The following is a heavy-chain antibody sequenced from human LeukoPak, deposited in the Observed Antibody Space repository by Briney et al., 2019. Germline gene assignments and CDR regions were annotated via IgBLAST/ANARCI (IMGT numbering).Heavy chain of an antibody. Sequence: PGGSLRLSCAASGFTFSSYWMHWVRQAPGKGLEWVSSISGTTNYIYYADPLKGRFTISRDNAKNSLFLQMNSLRAEDTAAYYCARASEGFGGLIASLDYWGQRILVTVSS. CDR2: ISGTTNYI. V-gene: IGHV3-21*01. D-gene: IGHD3-16*02. CDR1: GFTFSSYW. J-gene: IGHJ4*02. CDR3: ARASEGFGGLIASLDY.